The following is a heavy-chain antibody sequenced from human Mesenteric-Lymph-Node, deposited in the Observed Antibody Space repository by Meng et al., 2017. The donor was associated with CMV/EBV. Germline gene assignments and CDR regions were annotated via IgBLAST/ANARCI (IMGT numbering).Heavy chain of an antibody. CDR1: GCTFSSYA. D-gene: IGHD6-19*01. Sequence: CAASGCTFSSYAMHWVRQAPGKGLEWVAVISYDGSNKYYADSVKGRFTISRDNSKNTLYLQMNSLRAEDTAVYYCARVGSGWYKGFDYWGQGTLVTVSS. CDR2: ISYDGSNK. V-gene: IGHV3-30*04. CDR3: ARVGSGWYKGFDY. J-gene: IGHJ4*02.